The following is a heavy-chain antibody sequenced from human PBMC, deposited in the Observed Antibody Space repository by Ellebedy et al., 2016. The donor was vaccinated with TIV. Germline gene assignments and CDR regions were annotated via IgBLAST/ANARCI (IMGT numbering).Heavy chain of an antibody. V-gene: IGHV3-21*04. CDR1: GFVFGSHT. CDR3: ARDRRSTATFGGSLDV. J-gene: IGHJ6*02. CDR2: ITSSGAFK. D-gene: IGHD3-16*01. Sequence: GESLKISXAASGFVFGSHTMAWVRQAPGKGLEWVSSITSSGAFKTYADSVKGRFTISRDNDKNSLYLQMNSLRADDTAVYYCARDRRSTATFGGSLDVWGQGTTVTVSS.